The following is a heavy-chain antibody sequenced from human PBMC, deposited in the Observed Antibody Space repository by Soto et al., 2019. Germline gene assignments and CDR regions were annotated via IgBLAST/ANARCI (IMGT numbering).Heavy chain of an antibody. J-gene: IGHJ4*02. CDR3: ARRYGWLYFDY. Sequence: PSETLSLTCDVSGDSISSSNYFWGWIRQPPGKGLEWIGTIFYSGSTYYNPSLKSRVTVSVDTSKNQFSLKLTSVTAADTALYYCARRYGWLYFDYWGQGSLVTVSS. CDR1: GDSISSSNYF. CDR2: IFYSGST. D-gene: IGHD3-10*01. V-gene: IGHV4-39*01.